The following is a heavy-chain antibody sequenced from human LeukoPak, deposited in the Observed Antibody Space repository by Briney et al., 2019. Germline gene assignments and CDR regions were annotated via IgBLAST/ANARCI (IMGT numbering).Heavy chain of an antibody. CDR3: ARDPGSQVVVSSFDY. CDR1: GFTFSSYA. CDR2: ISGSGGST. J-gene: IGHJ4*02. V-gene: IGHV3-23*01. Sequence: GGSLRLSCAASGFTFSSYAMSWVRQAPGKGLEWVSAISGSGGSTYSADSVKGRFIISRDNSKNTLYLQMNSLRAEDTAVYYCARDPGSQVVVSSFDYWGQGTLVTVSS. D-gene: IGHD3-22*01.